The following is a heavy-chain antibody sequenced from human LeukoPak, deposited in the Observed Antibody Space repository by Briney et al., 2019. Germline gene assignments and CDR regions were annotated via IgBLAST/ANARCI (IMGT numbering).Heavy chain of an antibody. V-gene: IGHV1-2*02. CDR3: ARIQYSGSYWGSLDY. CDR2: INPNSGGT. Sequence: ASVKVSCKASGYTFTGYYMHWVRQAPGQGLEGMGWINPNSGGTNYAQKFQGRVTMTRDTYISTVYMELSRLRSDDTAVYYCARIQYSGSYWGSLDYWGQGTLVTVSS. CDR1: GYTFTGYY. J-gene: IGHJ4*02. D-gene: IGHD1-26*01.